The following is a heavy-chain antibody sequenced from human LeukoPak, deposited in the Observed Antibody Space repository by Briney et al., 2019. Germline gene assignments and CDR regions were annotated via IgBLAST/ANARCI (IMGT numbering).Heavy chain of an antibody. J-gene: IGHJ3*02. CDR3: ARLRGRAVIAAAGTRAFDI. CDR2: TYYRSKWYN. D-gene: IGHD6-13*01. CDR1: GDSVSSNSAA. Sequence: SQTLSLTCAISGDSVSSNSAAWNWIRQSPSRGLEWLGRTYYRSKWYNDYAVSVKSRITINPDTSKNQFSLKLSSVTAADTAVYYCARLRGRAVIAAAGTRAFDIWGQGTMVTVSS. V-gene: IGHV6-1*01.